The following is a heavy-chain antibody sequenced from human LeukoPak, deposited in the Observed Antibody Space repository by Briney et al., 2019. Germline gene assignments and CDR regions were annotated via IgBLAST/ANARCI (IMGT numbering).Heavy chain of an antibody. CDR2: INPNSGDT. Sequence: ASVKVSCKASGYTFTNYYMHWVRQAPGQGLEWMGWINPNSGDTNYAQKVQGRVTMTRGTSISTAYMELSSLRFDDTAVYYCTGSGTSPYYFDYWGQGTLVTVSS. J-gene: IGHJ4*02. CDR1: GYTFTNYY. D-gene: IGHD3-10*01. CDR3: TGSGTSPYYFDY. V-gene: IGHV1-2*02.